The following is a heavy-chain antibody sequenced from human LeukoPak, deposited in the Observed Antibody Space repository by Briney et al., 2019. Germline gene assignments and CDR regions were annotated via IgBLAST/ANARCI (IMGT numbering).Heavy chain of an antibody. D-gene: IGHD5-12*01. CDR3: ARQAGRGYSGYDSPNFDY. J-gene: IGHJ4*02. V-gene: IGHV5-51*01. Sequence: GESLKISCKGSGYTFTNYWIGWVRQVPGKGLEWMGIIYPGDYDTRYSPSFQGQVTISADESISSAYLKWSSLTASDTAMYYCARQAGRGYSGYDSPNFDYWGQGTLVTVSS. CDR2: IYPGDYDT. CDR1: GYTFTNYW.